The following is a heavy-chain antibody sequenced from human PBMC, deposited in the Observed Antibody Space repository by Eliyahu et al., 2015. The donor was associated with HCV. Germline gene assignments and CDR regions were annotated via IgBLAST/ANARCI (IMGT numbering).Heavy chain of an antibody. CDR3: ARAWYSGSYDVHYNFDY. CDR1: GGSFSGYF. CDR2: ITHSGVT. V-gene: IGHV4-34*01. J-gene: IGHJ4*02. D-gene: IGHD1-26*01. Sequence: QVQIQQWGAGLLKPSETLSLTCGVSGGSFSGYFWSWXRQPPGKGLEWIGEITHSGVTNYNPALKRRVTMSADTSKKQFSLNLTSVTAADTAVYFCARAWYSGSYDVHYNFDYWGQGALV.